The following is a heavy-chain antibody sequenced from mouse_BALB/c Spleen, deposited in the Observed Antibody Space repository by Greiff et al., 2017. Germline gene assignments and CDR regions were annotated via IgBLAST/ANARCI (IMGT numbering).Heavy chain of an antibody. Sequence: EVQLVESGGGLVQPGGSLKLSCAASGFTFSSYGMSWVRQTPDKRLELVATINSNGGSTYYPDSVKGRFTISRDNAKNTLYLQMCSLKSEDTAMYYSARDRGGIRGCFAYWGQGTLVTVSA. V-gene: IGHV5-6-3*01. CDR1: GFTFSSYG. CDR2: INSNGGST. CDR3: ARDRGGIRGCFAY. J-gene: IGHJ3*01. D-gene: IGHD2-4*01.